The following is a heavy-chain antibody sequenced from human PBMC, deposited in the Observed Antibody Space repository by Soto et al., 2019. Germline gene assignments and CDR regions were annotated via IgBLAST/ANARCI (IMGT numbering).Heavy chain of an antibody. D-gene: IGHD6-6*01. CDR2: MNPNSGNT. Sequence: QVQLVQSGAEVKKPGASVKVSCKASGYTFTSYDINWVRQATGQGLEWMGWMNPNSGNTGHAQKFQGRGTMTRNTAISTAYMELSSLRSEDTAVYDCAIEYSISYRSAFDIWGKGTMVTVSS. J-gene: IGHJ3*02. CDR1: GYTFTSYD. V-gene: IGHV1-8*01. CDR3: AIEYSISYRSAFDI.